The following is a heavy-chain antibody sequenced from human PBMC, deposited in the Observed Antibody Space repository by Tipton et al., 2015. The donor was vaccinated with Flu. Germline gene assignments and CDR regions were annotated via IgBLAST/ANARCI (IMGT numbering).Heavy chain of an antibody. Sequence: TLSLTCTVSGGSISSYYWSWIRQPPGKGLEWIGYIYYSGSTNYNPSLKSRVTISVDTSKNQFSLKLSSVTAADTAVYYCARGLSFAQRWSLGYWGQGTLVTVSS. D-gene: IGHD4-23*01. CDR2: IYYSGST. J-gene: IGHJ4*02. V-gene: IGHV4-59*01. CDR3: ARGLSFAQRWSLGY. CDR1: GGSISSYY.